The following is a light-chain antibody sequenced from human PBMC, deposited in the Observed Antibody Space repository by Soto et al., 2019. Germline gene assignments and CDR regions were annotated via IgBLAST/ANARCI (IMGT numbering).Light chain of an antibody. CDR2: GAS. CDR3: QQYNNWPPYT. Sequence: EIVMTQSPATLSVSPGERATLSCRASQSVGSDLAWYQQRPGQAPRLVNFGASTRATGIPARFSGSGSGTEFTLTISSLQSEDLAVYYCQQYNNWPPYTFGQGTKLQMK. V-gene: IGKV3-15*01. J-gene: IGKJ2*01. CDR1: QSVGSD.